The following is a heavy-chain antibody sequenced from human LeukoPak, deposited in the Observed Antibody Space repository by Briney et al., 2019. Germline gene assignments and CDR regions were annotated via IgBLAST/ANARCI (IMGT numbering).Heavy chain of an antibody. CDR1: GYSISSGYY. V-gene: IGHV4-38-2*02. CDR2: IYHSGST. Sequence: SGTLSLTCTVSGYSISSGYYWGWIRQPPGKGLEWFGSIYHSGSTYYNPSLKSRVTISVDTSKNQFSLKLSTVTAADTAVYYCAGYCTNGVCYGGGFDYWGQGTLVTVSS. CDR3: AGYCTNGVCYGGGFDY. D-gene: IGHD2-8*01. J-gene: IGHJ4*02.